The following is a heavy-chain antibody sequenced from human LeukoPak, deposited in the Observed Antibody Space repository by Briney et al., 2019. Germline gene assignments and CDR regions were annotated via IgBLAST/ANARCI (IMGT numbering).Heavy chain of an antibody. CDR1: GGSFSGYY. J-gene: IGHJ6*03. CDR3: ARRKVGSRYYYYMDV. CDR2: INHSGST. Sequence: SETLTLTCAVYGGSFSGYYWSWIRQPPGKRLEWIGEINHSGSTNYNPSLKSRVTISVDTSKNQFSLKLSSVTAADTAVYYCARRKVGSRYYYYMDVWGKGTTVTVSS. D-gene: IGHD6-13*01. V-gene: IGHV4-34*01.